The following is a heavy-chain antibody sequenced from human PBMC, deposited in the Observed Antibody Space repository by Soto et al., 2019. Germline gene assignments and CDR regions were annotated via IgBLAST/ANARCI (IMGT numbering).Heavy chain of an antibody. Sequence: QVQLVQSGAEVKKPGSSVKVSCKASGGTFSSYAISWERQAPGQGLEWMGGIIPIIGTANYAQKFQGRVTMTADESTSTAYMELSSMRSEDTAVYYCGRHPGGSGYYDGMDVWGQGTTVTVSS. V-gene: IGHV1-69*12. D-gene: IGHD2-15*01. CDR3: GRHPGGSGYYDGMDV. J-gene: IGHJ6*02. CDR2: IIPIIGTA. CDR1: GGTFSSYA.